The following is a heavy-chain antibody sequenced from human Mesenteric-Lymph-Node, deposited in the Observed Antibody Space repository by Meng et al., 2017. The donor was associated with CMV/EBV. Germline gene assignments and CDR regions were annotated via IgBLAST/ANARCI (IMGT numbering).Heavy chain of an antibody. D-gene: IGHD3-22*01. J-gene: IGHJ5*02. V-gene: IGHV1-2*02. CDR3: ARGGSGYPKINWFDP. CDR1: AYTFTGHY. Sequence: SVKVSCKASAYTFTGHYMHWVRQAPAQGLEWMGWINPNSGGTNYAQKFQGRVSMTRDTSISTAYMELSGLRSDDTAVYYCARGGSGYPKINWFDPWGQGTLVTVSS. CDR2: INPNSGGT.